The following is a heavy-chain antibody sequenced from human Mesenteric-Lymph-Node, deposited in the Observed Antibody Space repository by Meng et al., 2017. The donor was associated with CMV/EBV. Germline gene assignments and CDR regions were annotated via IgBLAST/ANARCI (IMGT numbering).Heavy chain of an antibody. CDR3: ARDSRIQLMSLGGMDV. CDR1: GGSFSGYY. V-gene: IGHV4-34*01. D-gene: IGHD5-18*01. CDR2: INHSGST. J-gene: IGHJ6*02. Sequence: SETLSLTCAVYGGSFSGYYWSWIRQPPGKGLEWIGEINHSGSTNYNPSLKSRVTISVDTSKNQFSLKLSSVTAADTAVYYCARDSRIQLMSLGGMDVWGQGTTVTVSS.